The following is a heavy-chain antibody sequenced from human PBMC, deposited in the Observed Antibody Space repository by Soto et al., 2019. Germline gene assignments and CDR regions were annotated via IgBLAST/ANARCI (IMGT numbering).Heavy chain of an antibody. J-gene: IGHJ6*02. D-gene: IGHD1-26*01. CDR1: ITTTAY. CDR2: IYYSGST. V-gene: IGHV4-39*01. CDR3: ARFVGATIYYYYGMDV. Sequence: ITTTAYKDRIRQPPGKGLEWIGSIYYSGSTYYNPSLNSRVTISVDTSKNQFSLKLSSVTAADTAVYYCARFVGATIYYYYGMDVWGQGTTVT.